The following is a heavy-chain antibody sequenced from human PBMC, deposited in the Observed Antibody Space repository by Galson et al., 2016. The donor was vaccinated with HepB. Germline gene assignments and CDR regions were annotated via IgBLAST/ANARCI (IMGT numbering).Heavy chain of an antibody. J-gene: IGHJ4*02. V-gene: IGHV3-7*03. D-gene: IGHD4-17*01. CDR1: GFTFSNYA. Sequence: SLRLSCAASGFTFSNYAMSWVRQAPGKGLEWVANIKQDGSEKYYMDSVKGRFTISRDNAKNSLYLQMNSLRAEDTALYYCARYGDYVGVYSWGQGTLVTVSS. CDR2: IKQDGSEK. CDR3: ARYGDYVGVYS.